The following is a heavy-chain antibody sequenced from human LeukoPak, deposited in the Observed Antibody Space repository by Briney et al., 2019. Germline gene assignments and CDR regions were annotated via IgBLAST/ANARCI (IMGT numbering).Heavy chain of an antibody. CDR2: IKIKTEGGTT. CDR3: TTHRDYSSSPTFDY. J-gene: IGHJ4*02. D-gene: IGHD6-13*01. V-gene: IGHV3-15*01. CDR1: GFIFSDAW. Sequence: GGSLRLSCAASGFIFSDAWMSWVRQAPGKGLEGVGRIKIKTEGGTTDYAAPVQGRFTISRDDSKTTLYLQMNSLKTEDTAVYYCTTHRDYSSSPTFDYWGQGTLVTVSS.